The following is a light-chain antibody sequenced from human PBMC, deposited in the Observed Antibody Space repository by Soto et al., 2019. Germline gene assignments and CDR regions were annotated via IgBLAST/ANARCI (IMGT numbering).Light chain of an antibody. J-gene: IGKJ4*01. Sequence: DIQMTQAPATLSASVGDRVSITCRASQSIGDSLAWYQQKPGKAPYLLISDVSSLERGVPSRFSGSGSGTDFTLTISCLQSEDFATYYCQQVYVYPSTFGGGTKVDIK. CDR3: QQVYVYPST. V-gene: IGKV1-5*01. CDR1: QSIGDS. CDR2: DVS.